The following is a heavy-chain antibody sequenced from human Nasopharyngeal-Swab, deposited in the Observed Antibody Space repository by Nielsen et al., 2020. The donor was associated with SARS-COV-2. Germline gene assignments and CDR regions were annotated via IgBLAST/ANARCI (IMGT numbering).Heavy chain of an antibody. J-gene: IGHJ4*02. CDR2: INHSGST. V-gene: IGHV4-34*01. D-gene: IGHD6-6*01. Sequence: GSLRLSCAVYGGSFSGYYWSWIRQPPGKGLEWIGEINHSGSTNYNPSLKGRVTISVDTSKNQFSLKLSSVTAADTAVYYCAREYSSSSALLDYWGQGTLVTVSS. CDR1: GGSFSGYY. CDR3: AREYSSSSALLDY.